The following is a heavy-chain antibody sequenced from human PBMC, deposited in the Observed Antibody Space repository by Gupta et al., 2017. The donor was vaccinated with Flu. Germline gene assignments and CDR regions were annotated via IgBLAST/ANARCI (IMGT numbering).Heavy chain of an antibody. J-gene: IGHJ4*02. D-gene: IGHD2/OR15-2a*01. Sequence: SLRVSCAASGFSFSNYGFHWVRQAPGKGLEWVAVLWFDGSNKDYSHSVKGRFTISRDDSKNTLYLQMNSLRVEDTAVYYCARAPFNSSPYFYYWGQGALVTVPS. CDR2: LWFDGSNK. V-gene: IGHV3-33*01. CDR3: ARAPFNSSPYFYY. CDR1: GFSFSNYG.